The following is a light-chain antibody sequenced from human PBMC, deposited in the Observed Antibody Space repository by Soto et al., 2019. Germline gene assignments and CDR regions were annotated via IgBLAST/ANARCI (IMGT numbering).Light chain of an antibody. Sequence: QSVLTQPPSVSGAPGQRVTISCTGSSSNIGAGYDVHWYQQLPGTAPKLLIYGNSNRPSGVPDRFSGSKSGTSASLAITGLQAEDEVDYYCQSYDSSLSGSSVFGTGTKVTVL. J-gene: IGLJ1*01. CDR1: SSNIGAGYD. CDR2: GNS. CDR3: QSYDSSLSGSSV. V-gene: IGLV1-40*01.